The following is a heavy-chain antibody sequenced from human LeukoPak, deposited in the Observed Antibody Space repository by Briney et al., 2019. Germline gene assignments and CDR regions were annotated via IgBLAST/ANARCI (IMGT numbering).Heavy chain of an antibody. Sequence: GGSLRLSCAASGFTFSSYAMSWVRQAPGKGLEWVSAISGSGGSTYYADSVKGRFTISRDNSKNTLYLQMNSLRAEDTAVYYCARPLDFDSSSYFDYWGQGTLVTVSS. CDR3: ARPLDFDSSSYFDY. CDR2: ISGSGGST. V-gene: IGHV3-23*01. D-gene: IGHD6-6*01. J-gene: IGHJ4*02. CDR1: GFTFSSYA.